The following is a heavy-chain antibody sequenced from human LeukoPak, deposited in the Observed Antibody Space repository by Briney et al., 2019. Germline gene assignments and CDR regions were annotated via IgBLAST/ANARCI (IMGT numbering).Heavy chain of an antibody. CDR1: GFTFSDYY. V-gene: IGHV3-11*04. D-gene: IGHD3-9*01. CDR2: ISSSGSTI. J-gene: IGHJ6*03. Sequence: PGGSLRLSCVASGFTFSDYYMSWIRQAPGKGLEWVSYISSSGSTIYYADSVKGRFTISRDNAKNSLYLQMNSLRAEDTAVYYCARDVSGYLTYYMDVWGKGTTVTVSS. CDR3: ARDVSGYLTYYMDV.